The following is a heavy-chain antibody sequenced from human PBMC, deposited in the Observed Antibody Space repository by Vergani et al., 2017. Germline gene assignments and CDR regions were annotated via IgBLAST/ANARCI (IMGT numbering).Heavy chain of an antibody. CDR3: ARHRGSGGFFPSSYLFGMDV. J-gene: IGHJ6*02. V-gene: IGHV4-38-2*01. Sequence: QVQLQESGPGLVKPSETLTLTCDVSDSSIMTNPYWGWFRQSPGKGLEWIGCIHHSGDTHYNSSLKSRVSISIVSSSKFSLSLTSVTAADTAIYYCARHRGSGGFFPSSYLFGMDVWGHGSKVAVSS. CDR2: IHHSGDT. CDR1: DSSIMTNPY. D-gene: IGHD3-10*01.